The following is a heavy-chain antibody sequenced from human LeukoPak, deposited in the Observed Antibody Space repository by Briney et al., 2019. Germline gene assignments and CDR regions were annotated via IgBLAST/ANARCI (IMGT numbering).Heavy chain of an antibody. Sequence: GGSLNLSCAASGFTFTSYTMNWVRQAPGEGLEWGSSISSSSNYIYYADSVKGRFTISRDNAKNSLYLQMTTLRAEDTAVYYCARESPKWRYFDYWGQGTLVTVSS. V-gene: IGHV3-21*01. D-gene: IGHD2-8*01. CDR1: GFTFTSYT. CDR2: ISSSSNYI. CDR3: ARESPKWRYFDY. J-gene: IGHJ4*02.